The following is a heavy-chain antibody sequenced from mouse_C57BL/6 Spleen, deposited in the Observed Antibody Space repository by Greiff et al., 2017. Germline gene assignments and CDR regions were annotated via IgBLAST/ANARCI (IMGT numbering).Heavy chain of an antibody. CDR3: ARCYYGSSYEWYFDV. Sequence: QVQLQQSGAELVKPGASVKISCKASGYPFSRYWMHWVKQRPGKGLEWIGQIYPGDGDTNYNRKFKGKATLTADKSSSTAYMYLSSLTSEDSAVYFCARCYYGSSYEWYFDVWGTGTTVTVSS. J-gene: IGHJ1*03. D-gene: IGHD1-1*01. CDR1: GYPFSRYW. V-gene: IGHV1-80*01. CDR2: IYPGDGDT.